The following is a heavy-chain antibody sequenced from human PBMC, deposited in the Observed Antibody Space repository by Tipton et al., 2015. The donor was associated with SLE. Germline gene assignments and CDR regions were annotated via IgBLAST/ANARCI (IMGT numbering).Heavy chain of an antibody. Sequence: GLVKPSETLSLTCTVSGGSISSGSYYWSWIRQPAGKGLEWIGRIYTSGSTNYNPSLKSRVTISVDTSKNQFSLKLSSVTAADTAVYYCASSSWDEYFQHWGQGTLVTVSS. CDR1: GGSISSGSYY. CDR2: IYTSGST. J-gene: IGHJ1*01. D-gene: IGHD6-13*01. CDR3: ASSSWDEYFQH. V-gene: IGHV4-61*02.